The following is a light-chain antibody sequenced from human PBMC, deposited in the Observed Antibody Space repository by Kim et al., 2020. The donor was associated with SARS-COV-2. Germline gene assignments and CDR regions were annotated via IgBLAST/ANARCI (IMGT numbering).Light chain of an antibody. CDR3: NSRDSTGYHVV. Sequence: ALGQTSKITCQGDSLKKFYASLYQQKPGQAPVLVICDENNRPSGIPDRFSGSSSGNTASLTITGAQAEDEADYYCNSRDSTGYHVVFGGGTQLTVL. J-gene: IGLJ3*02. CDR2: DEN. V-gene: IGLV3-19*01. CDR1: SLKKFY.